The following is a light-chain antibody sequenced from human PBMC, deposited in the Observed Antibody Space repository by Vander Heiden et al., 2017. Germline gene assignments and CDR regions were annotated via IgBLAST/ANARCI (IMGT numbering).Light chain of an antibody. Sequence: SYVLTQPPSVSLAPGQTARLPCEGADIRGKSVNWYQQKPGQAPVVVIYYDSDRTSGIPERFSGSNSGNTATLTISRVEAGDEADYYCQVWDSGSDHLVFGGGTKLTVL. CDR2: YDS. V-gene: IGLV3-21*04. CDR1: DIRGKS. J-gene: IGLJ2*01. CDR3: QVWDSGSDHLV.